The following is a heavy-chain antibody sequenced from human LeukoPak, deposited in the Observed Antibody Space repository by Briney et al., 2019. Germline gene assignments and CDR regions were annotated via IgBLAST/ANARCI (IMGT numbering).Heavy chain of an antibody. CDR3: ARGPAIGIDF. J-gene: IGHJ4*01. Sequence: ASVKVSCKASGYTFTDYFLHWVREAPGQGLEWMGWIIPNSGATNYARKFQGRVTMTRDTSISAAYLDLGSLTSDDTAMYYCARGPAIGIDFWGHGTLVTVFS. V-gene: IGHV1-2*02. CDR1: GYTFTDYF. D-gene: IGHD5-18*01. CDR2: IIPNSGAT.